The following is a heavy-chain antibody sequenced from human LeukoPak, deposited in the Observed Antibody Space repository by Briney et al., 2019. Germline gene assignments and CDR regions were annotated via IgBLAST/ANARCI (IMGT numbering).Heavy chain of an antibody. CDR1: GFTFSSYG. J-gene: IGHJ4*02. Sequence: PGRSLRLSCAASGFTFSSYGMHWVRQAPGKGLEWVAVIWYDGSNKYYADSVKGRFTISRDNSKNTLYLQMNSLRAEDTAAYYCARGTVTTQLDYWGQGTLVTVSS. V-gene: IGHV3-33*01. D-gene: IGHD4-17*01. CDR3: ARGTVTTQLDY. CDR2: IWYDGSNK.